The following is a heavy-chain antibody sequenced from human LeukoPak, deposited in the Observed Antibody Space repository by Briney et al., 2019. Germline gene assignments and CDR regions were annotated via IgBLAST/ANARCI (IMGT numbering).Heavy chain of an antibody. J-gene: IGHJ4*02. CDR3: AREPLDSSSWSYYFDY. CDR1: GYTFTGYY. V-gene: IGHV1-2*06. D-gene: IGHD6-13*01. CDR2: INPNSGGT. Sequence: ASVKVSCKASGYTFTGYYMHWVRQAPGQGLEWMGRINPNSGGTNYAQKFQGRVTMTRDTSISTAYMDLSRLRSGDTAVYHCAREPLDSSSWSYYFDYWGQGTLVTVSS.